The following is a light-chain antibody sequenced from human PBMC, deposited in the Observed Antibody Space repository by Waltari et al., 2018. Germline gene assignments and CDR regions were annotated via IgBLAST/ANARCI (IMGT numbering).Light chain of an antibody. V-gene: IGLV2-14*01. CDR1: SSDIGAYTY. CDR2: EVR. Sequence: QSALTQPASVSGSPGQSITISCTGTSSDIGAYTYVSWYQHLPGKAPKLIISEVRRRPSGVSNRFSGSKSGTMASLTISGLQTEDEADYYCNSYTTSSTWVFGGGTKLTVL. CDR3: NSYTTSSTWV. J-gene: IGLJ3*02.